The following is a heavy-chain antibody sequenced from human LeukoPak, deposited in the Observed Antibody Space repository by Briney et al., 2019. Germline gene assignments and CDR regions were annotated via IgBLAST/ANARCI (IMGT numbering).Heavy chain of an antibody. J-gene: IGHJ6*02. CDR3: ARWFGEFDMDV. CDR2: INTNTGNP. V-gene: IGHV7-4-1*02. Sequence: GASVKVSCKASGYTFTSHGMNWVRQAPGQGLEWMGWINTNTGNPTYAQGFTGRFVFSLDTPVSTAYLQISSLEAEDTAVYYCARWFGEFDMDVWGQGTTVTVSS. D-gene: IGHD3-10*01. CDR1: GYTFTSHG.